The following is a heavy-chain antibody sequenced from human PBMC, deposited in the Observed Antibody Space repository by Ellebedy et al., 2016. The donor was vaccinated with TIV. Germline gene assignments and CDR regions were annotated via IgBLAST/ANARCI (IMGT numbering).Heavy chain of an antibody. CDR3: ARGLVRRTIDY. J-gene: IGHJ4*02. V-gene: IGHV1-18*01. CDR1: SYIFTRFG. D-gene: IGHD3-22*01. CDR2: ISTYNGDT. Sequence: ASVKVSXKASSYIFTRFGITWVRQAPGQGLEWMGWISTYNGDTNSAPQLQGRVTMTTDTSTNTAYMELRSLRSDDTAVYYCARGLVRRTIDYWGQGTLVTVSS.